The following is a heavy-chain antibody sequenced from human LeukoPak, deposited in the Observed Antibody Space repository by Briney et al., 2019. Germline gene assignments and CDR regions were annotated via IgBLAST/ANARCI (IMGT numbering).Heavy chain of an antibody. J-gene: IGHJ4*02. D-gene: IGHD3-10*01. V-gene: IGHV3-30*02. CDR1: GFTFSSYG. CDR2: IRYDGSNK. Sequence: GGSLRLSCAASGFTFSSYGMHWVRQAPGKGLEWVAFIRYDGSNKYYADSVKGRFTISRDNSKNTLYLQMNSLRAEDTAVYYCAKDRWFGELFVGEFDYWGQGTLVTVSS. CDR3: AKDRWFGELFVGEFDY.